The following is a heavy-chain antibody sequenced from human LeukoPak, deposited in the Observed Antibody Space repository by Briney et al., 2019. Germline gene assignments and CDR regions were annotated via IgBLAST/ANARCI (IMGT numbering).Heavy chain of an antibody. CDR1: GYTFTGYY. D-gene: IGHD3-22*01. J-gene: IGHJ4*02. CDR2: INPNSGDT. V-gene: IGHV1-2*02. CDR3: ARDRIYYDSSGYCYY. Sequence: GASVKVSCKASGYTFTGYYMHWVRQAPGQGLEWMGWINPNSGDTNYAQKFQGRVTMTRDTSISTAYMELSRLRSDDTAVYYCARDRIYYDSSGYCYYWGQGTLVTVSS.